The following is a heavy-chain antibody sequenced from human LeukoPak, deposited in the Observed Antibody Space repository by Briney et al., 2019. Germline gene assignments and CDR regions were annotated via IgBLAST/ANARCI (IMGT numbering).Heavy chain of an antibody. D-gene: IGHD5-12*01. J-gene: IGHJ4*02. Sequence: ASVKVSCKASGYTFTGYYMHWVRQAPGQGLEWMGWINPNSGGTNYAQKFQGRLTMTTDTSTSTAYMEMRSLRSDDTAVYYCARAEPLVATIFDYWGQGTLVTVSS. CDR1: GYTFTGYY. V-gene: IGHV1-2*02. CDR3: ARAEPLVATIFDY. CDR2: INPNSGGT.